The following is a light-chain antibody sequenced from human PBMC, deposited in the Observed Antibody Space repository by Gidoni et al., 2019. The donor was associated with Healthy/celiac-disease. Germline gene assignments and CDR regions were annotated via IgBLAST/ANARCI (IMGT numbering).Light chain of an antibody. CDR3: QQYNNWPPYT. J-gene: IGKJ2*01. CDR1: QSGSSN. CDR2: GAS. Sequence: DMVMTQSPATPSVAPGERATLSCRASQSGSSNLAWYQQKPGQAPRLLIYGASTRATGIPARFSGSGSGTEFTLTISSLQSEDFAVYYCQQYNNWPPYTFGQGTKLEIK. V-gene: IGKV3-15*01.